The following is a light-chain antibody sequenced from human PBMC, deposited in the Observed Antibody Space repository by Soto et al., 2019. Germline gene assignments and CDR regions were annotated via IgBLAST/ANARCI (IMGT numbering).Light chain of an antibody. CDR2: ELS. V-gene: IGLV2-8*01. J-gene: IGLJ2*01. CDR1: SSDVGGHDY. CDR3: SSYVTGNSLI. Sequence: QSALTQPPSASGSPGQSVTISCTGTSSDVGGHDYVSWYQQHPGKAPKLMIYELSKRPSGVPDRFSGSKSGNTASLTVSGLQADDEADYYCSSYVTGNSLIFGGGTKVTVL.